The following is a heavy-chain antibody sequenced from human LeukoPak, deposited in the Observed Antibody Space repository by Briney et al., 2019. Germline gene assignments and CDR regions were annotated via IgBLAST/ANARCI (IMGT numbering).Heavy chain of an antibody. CDR2: IIPILGIA. V-gene: IGHV1-69*04. CDR1: GGTFSSYA. CDR3: ASDNGYSSSWYQGAYGMDV. J-gene: IGHJ6*02. D-gene: IGHD6-13*01. Sequence: ASVKVSCKASGGTFSSYAISWVRQAPGQGLEWMGRIIPILGIANYAQKFQGRVTITADKSTSTAYMELSSLRSEDTAVYYCASDNGYSSSWYQGAYGMDVWGQGTTVTVSS.